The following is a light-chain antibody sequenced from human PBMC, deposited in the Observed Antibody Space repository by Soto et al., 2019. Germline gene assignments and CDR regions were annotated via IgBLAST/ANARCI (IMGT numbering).Light chain of an antibody. J-gene: IGKJ1*01. CDR2: AAS. V-gene: IGKV1-39*01. CDR3: QQSYSRPPT. CDR1: QSISNH. Sequence: DIQMTQSPSSLSASVEDRVIITCRASQSISNHLNWYQQKPGKAPKLLIFAASSLQSGVPSRFSGSRSGPDFTLTISRLQHEDFATYYCQQSYSRPPTFGQGTKVEIK.